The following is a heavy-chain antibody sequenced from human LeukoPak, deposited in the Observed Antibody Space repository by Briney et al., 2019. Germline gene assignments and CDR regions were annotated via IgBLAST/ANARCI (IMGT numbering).Heavy chain of an antibody. Sequence: ASVKVSCKASGYTFTGYYIHWVRQAPREGLEWMGWVNPTTGGTNYVQKFQGRVTMTTDTAISTAYMELNSLRSDDTAVYYCARDAAVVGQGSEYWGQGTLVTVSS. CDR3: ARDAAVVGQGSEY. D-gene: IGHD3-22*01. CDR2: VNPTTGGT. CDR1: GYTFTGYY. V-gene: IGHV1-2*02. J-gene: IGHJ4*02.